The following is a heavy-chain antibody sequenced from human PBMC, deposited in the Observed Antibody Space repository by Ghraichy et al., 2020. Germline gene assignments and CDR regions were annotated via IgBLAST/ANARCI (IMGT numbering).Heavy chain of an antibody. V-gene: IGHV4-59*01. CDR1: GGSISSYY. CDR2: IYYSGST. Sequence: SETLSLTCTVSGGSISSYYWSWIRQPPGKGLEWIGYIYYSGSTNYNPSLKSRVTISVDTSKNQFSLKLSSVTAADTAVYYCARERGFDAFDIWGQGTMVTVS. J-gene: IGHJ3*02. CDR3: ARERGFDAFDI.